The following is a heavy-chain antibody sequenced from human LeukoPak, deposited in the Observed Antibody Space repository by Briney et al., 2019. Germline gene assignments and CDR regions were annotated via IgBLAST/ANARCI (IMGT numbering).Heavy chain of an antibody. CDR3: AASSGVTLGRF. CDR1: GGSISSGSHY. Sequence: SETLSLTCTVSGGSISSGSHYYNWIRQHPGRGLEWIGYIYYTGITSYNPSLKSRVTMSVDTSMNQVSLKVTSLTVADTAVYYCAASSGVTLGRFWGQGALVTVSS. D-gene: IGHD3-16*01. CDR2: IYYTGIT. V-gene: IGHV4-31*03. J-gene: IGHJ4*02.